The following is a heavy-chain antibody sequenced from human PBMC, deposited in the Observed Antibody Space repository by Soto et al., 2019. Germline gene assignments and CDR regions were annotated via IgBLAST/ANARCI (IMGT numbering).Heavy chain of an antibody. V-gene: IGHV5-10-1*01. CDR3: ARHSNQLLGFGY. Sequence: EVQLVQSGAEVKKPGESLRISCKGSGYSFPSYWISWVRQMPGTGLEWMGRIDPRDPFTNYSPSFQGHVTISADNSISTAYRQWSSLKASDTAMYYFARHSNQLLGFGYCCQGTLVTVSS. CDR1: GYSFPSYW. CDR2: IDPRDPFT. D-gene: IGHD2-2*01. J-gene: IGHJ4*02.